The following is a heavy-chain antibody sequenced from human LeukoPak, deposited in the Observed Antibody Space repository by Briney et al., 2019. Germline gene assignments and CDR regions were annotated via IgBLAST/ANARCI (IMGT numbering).Heavy chain of an antibody. CDR3: ATDRRKSSGWRNIFDY. J-gene: IGHJ4*02. D-gene: IGHD6-19*01. Sequence: GASVKVSCKASGYTFTSYGISWVRQAPGQGLEWMGWISAYNGNTNYAQKLQGRVTMTEDTSTDAAYMELSSLRSEDTAVYYCATDRRKSSGWRNIFDYWGQGTLITVSS. V-gene: IGHV1-18*01. CDR2: ISAYNGNT. CDR1: GYTFTSYG.